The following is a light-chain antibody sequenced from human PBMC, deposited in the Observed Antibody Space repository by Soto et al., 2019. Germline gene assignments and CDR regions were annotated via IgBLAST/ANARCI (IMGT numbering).Light chain of an antibody. J-gene: IGLJ3*02. V-gene: IGLV3-21*02. CDR3: QVWDSSSDLWV. Sequence: SYELTQPPSVSVAPGQTARITCGGASIGSKGVHWYQQKPGQAPVLVVYDDSARPSGIPERISGSNSGNTATLTISRVEAGDEADYYCQVWDSSSDLWVFGGGTKVTVL. CDR1: SIGSKG. CDR2: DDS.